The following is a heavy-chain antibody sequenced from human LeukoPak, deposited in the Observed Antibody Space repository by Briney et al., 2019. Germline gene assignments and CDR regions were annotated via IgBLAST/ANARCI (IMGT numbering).Heavy chain of an antibody. CDR2: MYYSGST. CDR3: ARGGWNKFDY. Sequence: SETLSLTCTVSGGSISTYYWSWIRQPPGKGLECIGYMYYSGSTNYSPSLKSRVTISVDTSKNQFSLKLSSVTAADTAVYYCARGGWNKFDYWGQGTLVTVSS. J-gene: IGHJ4*02. D-gene: IGHD3-22*01. V-gene: IGHV4-59*01. CDR1: GGSISTYY.